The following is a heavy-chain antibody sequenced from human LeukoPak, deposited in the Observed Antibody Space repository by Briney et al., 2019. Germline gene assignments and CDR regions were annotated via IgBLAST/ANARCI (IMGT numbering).Heavy chain of an antibody. Sequence: PGGSLRLSCAASGFTFSSYAMSWIRQAPGKGLEWIGRIYTSGSTNYNPSLKSRVTMSVDTSKNQFSLKLSSVTAADTAVYYCARGGVTMIVDDYYGMDVWGQGTTVTVSS. V-gene: IGHV4-4*07. CDR1: GFTFSSYA. D-gene: IGHD3-22*01. CDR2: IYTSGST. J-gene: IGHJ6*01. CDR3: ARGGVTMIVDDYYGMDV.